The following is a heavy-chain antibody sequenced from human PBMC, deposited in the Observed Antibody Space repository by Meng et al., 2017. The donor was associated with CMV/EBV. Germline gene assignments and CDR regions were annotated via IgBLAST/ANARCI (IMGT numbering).Heavy chain of an antibody. V-gene: IGHV3-11*04. J-gene: IGHJ6*02. Sequence: GESLKISCAASGFTFSDYYMSWIRQAPGKGLEWVSYISGSGSTIYYADSVKGRFTISRDNAKNSLYLQMNSLRAEDTAVYYCARNDHDFWSGYSYGMDVWGQGTTGT. CDR1: GFTFSDYY. CDR3: ARNDHDFWSGYSYGMDV. CDR2: ISGSGSTI. D-gene: IGHD3-3*01.